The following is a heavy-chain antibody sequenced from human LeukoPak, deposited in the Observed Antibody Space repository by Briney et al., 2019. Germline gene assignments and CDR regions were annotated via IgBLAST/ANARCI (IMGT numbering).Heavy chain of an antibody. CDR2: IYTSGST. D-gene: IGHD1-26*01. Sequence: SETLSLTCTVSGGSISSYYWSWIRQPAGKGLEWIGRIYTSGSTNYHPSLMSRVTMSVDTSKNQFSLNLGSVTAADTAVYYCAREGSYRPLDYWGQGTLVTVSS. CDR1: GGSISSYY. J-gene: IGHJ4*02. CDR3: AREGSYRPLDY. V-gene: IGHV4-4*07.